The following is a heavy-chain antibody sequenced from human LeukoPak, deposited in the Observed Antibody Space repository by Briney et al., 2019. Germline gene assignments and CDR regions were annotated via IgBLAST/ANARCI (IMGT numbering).Heavy chain of an antibody. CDR3: ARDRMSYSSSWYTLGY. J-gene: IGHJ4*02. CDR2: ISSSGSTI. CDR1: GFTFSSYW. Sequence: GGSLRLSCAASGFTFSSYWMSWVRQAPGKGLEWVSYISSSGSTIYYADSVKGRFTISRDNAKNSLYLQMNSLRAEDTAVYYCARDRMSYSSSWYTLGYWGQGTLVTVSS. D-gene: IGHD6-13*01. V-gene: IGHV3-48*04.